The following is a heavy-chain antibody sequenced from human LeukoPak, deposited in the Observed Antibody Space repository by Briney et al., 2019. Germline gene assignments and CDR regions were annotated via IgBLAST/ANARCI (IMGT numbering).Heavy chain of an antibody. CDR1: GFTFSSYA. CDR3: AKVASGWYGWYFDL. Sequence: GGSLRLSCAASGFTFSSYAMHWVRQAPGKGLEWVSGTSASGANTYHADSVKGRFTISRDNSKNTLYLQMNSLRVEDMAVYYCAKVASGWYGWYFDLWGRGTLVTVSS. J-gene: IGHJ2*01. V-gene: IGHV3-23*01. D-gene: IGHD6-19*01. CDR2: TSASGANT.